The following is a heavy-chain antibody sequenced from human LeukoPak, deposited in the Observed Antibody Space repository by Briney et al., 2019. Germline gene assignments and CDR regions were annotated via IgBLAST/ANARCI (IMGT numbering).Heavy chain of an antibody. Sequence: SETLSLNCTVSGYSISSGYYWGWIRQPPGKGLEWIGSIYYSGSTYYNPSLKSRVTISVDTSKNQFSLKLSSVTAADTAVYYCARHQRTNDGSGSYWWFDPWGQGTLVTVSS. CDR3: ARHQRTNDGSGSYWWFDP. CDR1: GYSISSGYY. J-gene: IGHJ5*02. CDR2: IYYSGST. V-gene: IGHV4-38-2*02. D-gene: IGHD3-10*01.